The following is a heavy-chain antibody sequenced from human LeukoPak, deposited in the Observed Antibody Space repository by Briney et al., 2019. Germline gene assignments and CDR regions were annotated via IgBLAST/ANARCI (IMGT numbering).Heavy chain of an antibody. D-gene: IGHD1-26*01. V-gene: IGHV3-64*01. CDR2: IWSNGDST. CDR3: ARDGRGDSYAFDI. Sequence: GGSLRLSCAASGFTFSTYAMHWVRQAPGKGLEYVSAIWSNGDSTYYANSVKGRFTISRDNSKNTLYLQMNSLRAEDTAVYYCARDGRGDSYAFDIWGQGTMVTVSS. J-gene: IGHJ3*02. CDR1: GFTFSTYA.